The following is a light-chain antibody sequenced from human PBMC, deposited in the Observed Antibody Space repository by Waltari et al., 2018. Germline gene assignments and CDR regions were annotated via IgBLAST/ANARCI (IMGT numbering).Light chain of an antibody. CDR3: CSYAGHSTYV. V-gene: IGLV2-23*02. CDR1: SSSVGNYNL. Sequence: QSALTQPASVSGSPGQSITISCPGPSSSVGNYNLVSWYQQHPGKAPKLMIYEVSQRPSGVSNRFSGSKSGNTASLTISGLQPEDETDYYCCSYAGHSTYVFGTGTKVTVL. CDR2: EVS. J-gene: IGLJ1*01.